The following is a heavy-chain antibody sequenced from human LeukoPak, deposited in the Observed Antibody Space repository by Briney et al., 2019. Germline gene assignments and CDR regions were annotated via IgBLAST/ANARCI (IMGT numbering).Heavy chain of an antibody. D-gene: IGHD2-21*02. CDR3: AREGGVVVTRFDY. J-gene: IGHJ4*02. Sequence: ASVKVSCKASGYTFTSYDINWVRQATGQGVEWMGWMNPNSGNTGYAQKFQGRVTMTRNTSISTAYMELSSLKSEDTAVYYCAREGGVVVTRFDYWGQGTLVTVSS. CDR1: GYTFTSYD. V-gene: IGHV1-8*01. CDR2: MNPNSGNT.